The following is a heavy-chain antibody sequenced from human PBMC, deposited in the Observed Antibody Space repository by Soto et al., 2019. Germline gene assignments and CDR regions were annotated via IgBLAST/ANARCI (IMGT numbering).Heavy chain of an antibody. V-gene: IGHV4-59*01. CDR3: AMAYYDTAGYRLAS. CDR2: IYYSGST. CDR1: GGSISSYY. D-gene: IGHD3-22*01. J-gene: IGHJ5*02. Sequence: SETLSLTCTVSGGSISSYYWSWIRQPPGKGLEWIGYIYYSGSTNYNPSLKSRVTISVDTSKNQFSLKLSSVTAADTAVYYCAMAYYDTAGYRLASSGQGAPVTVSS.